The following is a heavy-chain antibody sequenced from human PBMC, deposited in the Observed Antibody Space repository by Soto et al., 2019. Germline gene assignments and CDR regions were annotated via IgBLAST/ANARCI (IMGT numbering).Heavy chain of an antibody. Sequence: SETMSLTCAVSGGYISSGGYSWSWIRQPPGKGLEWIGYIYHSGSTYYNPSLKSRVTISVDRSKNQFSLKLSSVTAADTAVYYCARVPGPWGQGSLVTVSS. CDR1: GGYISSGGYS. CDR3: ARVPGP. J-gene: IGHJ5*02. CDR2: IYHSGST. V-gene: IGHV4-30-2*01.